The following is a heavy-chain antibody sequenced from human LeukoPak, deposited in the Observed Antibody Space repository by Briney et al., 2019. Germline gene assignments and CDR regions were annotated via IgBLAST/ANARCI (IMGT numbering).Heavy chain of an antibody. J-gene: IGHJ5*02. Sequence: GASVKVSCKASGYTFTSYGISWVRQAPGQGLEWMGWISAYNGNTNYAQKLQGRVTMTTDTSTSTAYMELRSLRPDDTAVYYCARDYVVDIVVVPAAMQFDPWGQGTLSPSPQ. D-gene: IGHD2-2*03. CDR3: ARDYVVDIVVVPAAMQFDP. CDR2: ISAYNGNT. CDR1: GYTFTSYG. V-gene: IGHV1-18*01.